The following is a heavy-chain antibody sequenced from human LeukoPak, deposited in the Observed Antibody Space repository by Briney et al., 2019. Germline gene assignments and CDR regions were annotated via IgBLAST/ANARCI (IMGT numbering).Heavy chain of an antibody. CDR3: SKYYDFWSGYYVRRSYFDY. Sequence: GGSLRLSCAASGFTFSSYAMSWVRQAPGKGLEWVSAISGSGGSTYYADSVKGRFTISRDNSKNTLYLQMNSLRAEDTAVYYCSKYYDFWSGYYVRRSYFDYWGQGTLVTVSS. CDR2: ISGSGGST. J-gene: IGHJ4*02. V-gene: IGHV3-23*01. CDR1: GFTFSSYA. D-gene: IGHD3-3*01.